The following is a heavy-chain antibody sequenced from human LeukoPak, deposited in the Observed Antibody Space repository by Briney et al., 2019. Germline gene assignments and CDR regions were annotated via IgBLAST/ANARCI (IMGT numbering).Heavy chain of an antibody. CDR3: ARDHDGSGSYWCDP. CDR1: GYTFTSYG. D-gene: IGHD3-10*01. J-gene: IGHJ5*02. Sequence: GASVKVSCKASGYTFTSYGISWVRQAPGQGLEWMGWISAYNGNTNYAQRLQGRVTMTTDTSTSTAYMELRSLRSDDTAVYYCARDHDGSGSYWCDPWGQGTLVNVSS. CDR2: ISAYNGNT. V-gene: IGHV1-18*01.